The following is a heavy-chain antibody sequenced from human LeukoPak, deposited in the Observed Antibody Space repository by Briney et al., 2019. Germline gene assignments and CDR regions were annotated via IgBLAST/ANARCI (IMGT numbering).Heavy chain of an antibody. J-gene: IGHJ4*02. CDR3: ARDRTYYDSTGYYYDF. CDR2: MSGGGST. V-gene: IGHV4-4*07. D-gene: IGHD3-22*01. CDR1: GDSISGYY. Sequence: PSETLSLTCAVSGDSISGYYWSWIRQPAEKGLEWIARMSGGGSTNYNPSLKSRVTLSVDTSKNQLSLNLNSVTAADTAVYYCARDRTYYDSTGYYYDFWGQGTLVTVSS.